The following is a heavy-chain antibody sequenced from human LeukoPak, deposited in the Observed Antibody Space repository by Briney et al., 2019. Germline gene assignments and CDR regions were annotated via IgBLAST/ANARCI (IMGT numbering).Heavy chain of an antibody. V-gene: IGHV3-7*05. CDR1: GFTFSSYW. CDR3: ARERVRGVILDY. CDR2: IKEDGSEM. J-gene: IGHJ4*02. Sequence: GGSLRLSCAASGFTFSSYWMTWVRQAPGKGLEWVANIKEDGSEMHHVDSVKGRFTISRDNAKNSLYLQMNSLRAEDTAVYYCARERVRGVILDYWGQGTLVTVSS. D-gene: IGHD3-10*01.